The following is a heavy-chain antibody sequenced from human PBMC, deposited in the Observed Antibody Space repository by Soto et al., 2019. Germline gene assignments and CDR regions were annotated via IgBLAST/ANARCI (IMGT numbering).Heavy chain of an antibody. Sequence: QVQLVQSGAEVKKPGSSVKVSCKASGGTFSSNAISWVRQAPGQALAWMGGIMPVFAIANYAQKFQGIVTITADESTSTAYMELSSLRSEDTAVYYCSSARHIDGDAIRVCLDVWGQSTTVSVSS. CDR1: GGTFSSNA. V-gene: IGHV1-69*01. J-gene: IGHJ6*02. D-gene: IGHD4-17*01. CDR2: IMPVFAIA. CDR3: SSARHIDGDAIRVCLDV.